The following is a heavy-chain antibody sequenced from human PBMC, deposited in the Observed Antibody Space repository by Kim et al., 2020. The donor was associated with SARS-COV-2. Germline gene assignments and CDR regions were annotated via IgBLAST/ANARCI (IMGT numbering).Heavy chain of an antibody. CDR1: GGSISSSSYY. V-gene: IGHV4-39*01. J-gene: IGHJ4*02. CDR2: IYYSGST. Sequence: SETLSLTCTVSGGSISSSSYYWGWIRQPPGKGLEWIGSIYYSGSTYYNPSLKSRVTISVDTSKNQFSLKLSSVTAADTAVYYCASYLMTTVTTTFDYWGQGTLVTVSS. CDR3: ASYLMTTVTTTFDY. D-gene: IGHD4-17*01.